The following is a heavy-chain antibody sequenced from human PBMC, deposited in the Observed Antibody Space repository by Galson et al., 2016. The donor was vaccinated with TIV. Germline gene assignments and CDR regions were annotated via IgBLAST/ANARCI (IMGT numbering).Heavy chain of an antibody. CDR2: IIDSGSST. D-gene: IGHD2-2*01. CDR3: ARGRGYCDTTSCYVGY. J-gene: IGHJ4*02. Sequence: SLRLSCAASGFTFSSFAMNWVRQAPGKGLEWVSYIIDSGSSTYYADSVKGRFTISRDNAKNSVYLQMNSLRAEDTAVYYCARGRGYCDTTSCYVGYWGQGTLVTVSS. V-gene: IGHV3-48*03. CDR1: GFTFSSFA.